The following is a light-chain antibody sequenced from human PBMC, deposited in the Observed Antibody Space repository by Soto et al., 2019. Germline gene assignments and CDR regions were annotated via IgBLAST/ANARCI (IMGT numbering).Light chain of an antibody. V-gene: IGKV1-8*01. J-gene: IGKJ2*01. CDR3: QQYYSYPHT. Sequence: AIRMTQSPSSLSASTGDRVTITCRASQGISSYLAWYQQKPGKAPKLLIYAASTLQSGVPSRFSGSGSGTEFTLTISCLQSEDFATYYCQQYYSYPHTFGQGTELEIK. CDR1: QGISSY. CDR2: AAS.